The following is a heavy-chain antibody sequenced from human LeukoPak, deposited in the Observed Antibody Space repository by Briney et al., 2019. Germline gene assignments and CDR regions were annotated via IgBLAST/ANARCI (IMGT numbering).Heavy chain of an antibody. CDR2: ISGSGGST. Sequence: GGSLRLSCAASGFTFSSYAVSWVRQAPGKGLEWVSAISGSGGSTYYADSVKGRFTISRDNSKNTLYLQMNSLRAEDTAVYYCATGRGIAARLTFDYWGQGTLVTVSS. J-gene: IGHJ4*02. CDR3: ATGRGIAARLTFDY. CDR1: GFTFSSYA. D-gene: IGHD6-6*01. V-gene: IGHV3-23*01.